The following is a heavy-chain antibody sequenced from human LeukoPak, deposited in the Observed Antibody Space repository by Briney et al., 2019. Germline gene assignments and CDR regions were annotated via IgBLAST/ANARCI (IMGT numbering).Heavy chain of an antibody. CDR2: IYHSGST. V-gene: IGHV4-30-2*01. CDR3: ARVNRGAAAXLLHXDI. Sequence: SQTLSLTCAVSGGSISSGGYSWSWIRQPPGKGLEWIGYIYHSGSTYYNPSLKSRVTISVYRSKNQFSLKLSSVPAADTAVYYCARVNRGAAAXLLHXDIWGQGTMVTVS. J-gene: IGHJ3*02. D-gene: IGHD6-13*01. CDR1: GGSISSGGYS.